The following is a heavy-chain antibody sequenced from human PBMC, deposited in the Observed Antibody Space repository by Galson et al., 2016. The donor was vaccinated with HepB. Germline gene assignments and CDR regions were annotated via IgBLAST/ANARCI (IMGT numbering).Heavy chain of an antibody. CDR1: GYTFTSYA. Sequence: SVKVSCKASGYTFTSYAMHWVRQAPGQRLEWMGWINAGNGNTKYSQKFQGRVTITRDTSASTAYMELSSLRSEDTAVYYCVISGWKRTFDLWGQGTLVTVSS. D-gene: IGHD6-19*01. V-gene: IGHV1-3*01. CDR3: VISGWKRTFDL. CDR2: INAGNGNT. J-gene: IGHJ4*02.